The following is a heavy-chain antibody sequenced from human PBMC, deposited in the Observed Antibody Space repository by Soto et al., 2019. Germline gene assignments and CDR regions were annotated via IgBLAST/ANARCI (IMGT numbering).Heavy chain of an antibody. CDR2: INPNSGGT. CDR3: ARGRTATPRGAYCYHSGMGG. CDR1: GYTFTGYY. D-gene: IGHD2-15*01. J-gene: IGHJ6*02. V-gene: IGHV1-2*04. Sequence: ASVKVSCKASGYTFTGYYMHSVRQAPGQGLERMGWINPNSGGTNYAQKSQGWVTMTRDTSTSTAYMELSRLRSDDTAVYYCARGRTATPRGAYCYHSGMGGWGQETTGTV.